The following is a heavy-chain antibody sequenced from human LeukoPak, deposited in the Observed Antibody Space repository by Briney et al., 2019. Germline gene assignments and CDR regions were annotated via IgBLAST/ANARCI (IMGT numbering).Heavy chain of an antibody. CDR2: ISWDGGST. V-gene: IGHV3-43D*03. CDR1: GFTFDDYA. CDR3: ARLAAAFDY. Sequence: TGGSLRLSCAASGFTFDDYAMHWVRQAPGKGLEWVSLISWDGGSTYYADSVEGRFTISRDNSKNSLYLQMNSLRAEDTALYYCARLAAAFDYWGQGTLVTVSS. J-gene: IGHJ4*02. D-gene: IGHD6-13*01.